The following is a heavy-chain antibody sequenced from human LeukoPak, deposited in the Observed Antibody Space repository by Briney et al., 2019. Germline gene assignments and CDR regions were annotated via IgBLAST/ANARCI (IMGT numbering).Heavy chain of an antibody. V-gene: IGHV4-39*01. J-gene: IGHJ4*02. CDR3: ARLSAYNFPDY. Sequence: SETLSLTCTVSGGSISSSTYYWGWIRQPPGMGLEWVGSIYYNGGTHNNPSLKSRVTISVDTSKSQFSLKLSSVTAADTAVYYCARLSAYNFPDYWGQGTLVTVSS. D-gene: IGHD5-24*01. CDR2: IYYNGGT. CDR1: GGSISSSTYY.